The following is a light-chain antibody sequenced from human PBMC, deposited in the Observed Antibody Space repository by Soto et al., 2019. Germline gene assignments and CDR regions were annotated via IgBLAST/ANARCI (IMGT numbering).Light chain of an antibody. J-gene: IGKJ5*01. CDR1: QSIRNF. CDR2: GAF. CDR3: QQHETLIT. V-gene: IGKV3-20*01. Sequence: EIVLTQSPGTLSLSPGERATLSCRASQSIRNFFAWYQHKPGQGPRLLIYGAFTRATGIPDRFSGSGSGTDFTLTISRLEPEDFAVYYCQQHETLITFGQGTRLEIK.